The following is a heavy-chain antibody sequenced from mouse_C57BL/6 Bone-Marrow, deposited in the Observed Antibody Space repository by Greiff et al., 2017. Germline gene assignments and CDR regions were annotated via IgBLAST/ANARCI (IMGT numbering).Heavy chain of an antibody. V-gene: IGHV1-39*01. D-gene: IGHD2-13*01. CDR3: ARCYEYGESMGY. Sequence: EVQLQQSGPELVKPGASVKISCKASGYSFTDYNMNWVKQSNGKSLEWIGVINPNNGTTSYNQKFKGKATLTVDQSSSTAYMQLNSLTSEDSAVYDGARCYEYGESMGYWGQGTSVTVSS. J-gene: IGHJ4*01. CDR2: INPNNGTT. CDR1: GYSFTDYN.